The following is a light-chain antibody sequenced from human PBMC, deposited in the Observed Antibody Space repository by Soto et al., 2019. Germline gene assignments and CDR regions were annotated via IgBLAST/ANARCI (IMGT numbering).Light chain of an antibody. Sequence: QSVLTQPPSASGTPGQRVTISCSGSSSNIGSNYVYWYQQLPGTAPKLLIYRNNQRPSGVPDRFSGSKSGTSASLAISGRGSEDEADYYCAAWDDSLSGYVFGTGTKVTVL. CDR3: AAWDDSLSGYV. J-gene: IGLJ1*01. CDR1: SSNIGSNY. V-gene: IGLV1-47*01. CDR2: RNN.